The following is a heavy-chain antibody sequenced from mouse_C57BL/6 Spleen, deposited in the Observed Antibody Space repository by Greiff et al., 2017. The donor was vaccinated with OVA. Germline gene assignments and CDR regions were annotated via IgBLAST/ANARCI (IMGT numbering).Heavy chain of an antibody. Sequence: QVQLQQSGPGLVQPSQSLSITCTVSGFSLTSYGVHWVRQSPGKGLEWLGVIWSGGSTDYNAAFISRLSISKDNSKSQVFFKMNSLQADDTAIYYCARKEGGYWYFDVWGTGTTVTVSS. CDR1: GFSLTSYG. J-gene: IGHJ1*03. CDR3: ARKEGGYWYFDV. V-gene: IGHV2-2*01. CDR2: IWSGGST.